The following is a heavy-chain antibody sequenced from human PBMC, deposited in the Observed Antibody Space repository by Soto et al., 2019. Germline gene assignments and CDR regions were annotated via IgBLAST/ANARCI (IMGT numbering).Heavy chain of an antibody. CDR2: IYYSGST. Sequence: QVQLQESGPGLVKPSQTLSLTCTVSGGSISSGGYYWSWIRQHPGKGLEWIGDIYYSGSTYYNPSLKSRVTISVDTSKNQFSLKLSSVTAADTAVYYCARRREIDSKGYYGMDVWGQGTTVTVSS. CDR3: ARRREIDSKGYYGMDV. J-gene: IGHJ6*02. CDR1: GGSISSGGYY. D-gene: IGHD4-4*01. V-gene: IGHV4-31*03.